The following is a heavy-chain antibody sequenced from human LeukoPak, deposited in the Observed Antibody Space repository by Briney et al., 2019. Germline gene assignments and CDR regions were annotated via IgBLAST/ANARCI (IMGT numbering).Heavy chain of an antibody. CDR3: ASSDRLDY. V-gene: IGHV3-74*01. CDR1: GFTFSTTW. CDR2: IFSDVSST. Sequence: GGSLRLSCAASGFTFSTTWMHWVRQAPGKGLVWVSRIFSDVSSTTYADSVQGRFTISRDNAQNTLYLQMNSLRAEDTAVYYCASSDRLDYWGQGTLVTVSS. J-gene: IGHJ4*02. D-gene: IGHD1-14*01.